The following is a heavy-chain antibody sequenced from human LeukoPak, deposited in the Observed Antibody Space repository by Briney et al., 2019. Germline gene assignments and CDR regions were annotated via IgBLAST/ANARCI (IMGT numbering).Heavy chain of an antibody. Sequence: ASVKVSCKASGYSFINYGISWVRQARGQGLEWMGWTSGDNVNTYYAQKFLGRVIMTTETSTTTAYMELRSLRPDDTAVYYCARTLRWPGFGRFDPWGQGTLVTVSS. CDR1: GYSFINYG. CDR2: TSGDNVNT. D-gene: IGHD3-10*01. V-gene: IGHV1-18*01. J-gene: IGHJ5*02. CDR3: ARTLRWPGFGRFDP.